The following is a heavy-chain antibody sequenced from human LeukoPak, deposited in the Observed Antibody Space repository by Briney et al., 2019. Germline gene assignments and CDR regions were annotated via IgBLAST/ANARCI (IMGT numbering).Heavy chain of an antibody. J-gene: IGHJ4*02. CDR1: GGSISSGGYY. V-gene: IGHV4-30-2*02. Sequence: SETLSLTCTVSGGSISSGGYYWSWIRQPPGKGLEWIGYIYHSGSTYYNPSLKSRVTISVDTSKNQFSLKLSSVTAADTAVYYCASSSGWFLVFDYWGQGTLVTVSS. CDR2: IYHSGST. D-gene: IGHD6-19*01. CDR3: ASSSGWFLVFDY.